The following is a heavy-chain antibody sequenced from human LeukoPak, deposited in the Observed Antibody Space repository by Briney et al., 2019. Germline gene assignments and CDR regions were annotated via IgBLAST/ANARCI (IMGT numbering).Heavy chain of an antibody. CDR1: GYTLTHYG. J-gene: IGHJ4*02. V-gene: IGHV1-18*01. Sequence: ASVTVSCKASGYTLTHYGLTWVRQAPGPGLEWMGWFSAYSGDTKYAQKLHGRVTMTTDTSASTAYMELRSLRSDDTAVYYCARSLGELSAPFDYWGQGTLVTVSS. CDR2: FSAYSGDT. D-gene: IGHD3-16*02. CDR3: ARSLGELSAPFDY.